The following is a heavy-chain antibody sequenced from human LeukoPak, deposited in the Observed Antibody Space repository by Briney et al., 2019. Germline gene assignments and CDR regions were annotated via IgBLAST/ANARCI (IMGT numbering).Heavy chain of an antibody. CDR1: GGSISSYY. J-gene: IGHJ5*02. CDR3: ARYAPSGYYDNWFDP. Sequence: SETLSLTCTVSGGSISSYYWSLIRQPAGKGLEWIGRIYTSGSTNYNPSLKSRVTMTVDTSKNQFSLKLSSVTAADTAVYYCARYAPSGYYDNWFDPWGQGTLVTVSS. D-gene: IGHD3-22*01. V-gene: IGHV4-4*07. CDR2: IYTSGST.